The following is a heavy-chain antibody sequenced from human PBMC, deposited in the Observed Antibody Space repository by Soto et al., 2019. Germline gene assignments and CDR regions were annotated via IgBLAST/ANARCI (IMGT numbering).Heavy chain of an antibody. CDR1: GYTFTGYY. CDR3: ARDRATVTSFDAFDI. V-gene: IGHV1-2*02. J-gene: IGHJ3*02. CDR2: INPNSGGT. D-gene: IGHD4-17*01. Sequence: ASVKVSCKASGYTFTGYYMHWVRQAPGQGLEWMGWINPNSGGTNYAQKFQGRVTMTRDTSSSTAYMELSRLRSDDTAVYYCARDRATVTSFDAFDIWGQGTMVTVSS.